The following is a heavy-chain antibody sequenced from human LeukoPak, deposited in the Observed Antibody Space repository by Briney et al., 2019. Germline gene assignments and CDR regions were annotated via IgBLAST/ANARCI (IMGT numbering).Heavy chain of an antibody. CDR2: IYPGDSDT. J-gene: IGHJ6*03. CDR3: ARQARGYYDSSGYLTYYYYYTDV. CDR1: GYSFTSYW. D-gene: IGHD3-22*01. Sequence: AGESLKISCKGSGYSFTSYWIGWVRQMPGKGLEWMGIIYPGDSDTRYSPSFQGQVTISADKSISTAYLQWSSLKASDTAMYYCARQARGYYDSSGYLTYYYYYTDVWGKGITVTVSS. V-gene: IGHV5-51*01.